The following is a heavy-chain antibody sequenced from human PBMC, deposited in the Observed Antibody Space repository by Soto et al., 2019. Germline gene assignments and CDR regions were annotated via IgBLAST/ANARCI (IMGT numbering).Heavy chain of an antibody. D-gene: IGHD6-19*01. CDR1: GFTFSDYG. CDR2: ISYDETAT. Sequence: QVQLVESGGGVVQPGTSLRLSCAASGFTFSDYGVHWVRQAPGKGLEWVATISYDETATYFSESVKGRFTISRDNSKNTLFLQMNRLKTEDTAIYYCAKGIVWLVTWVFDYWGQGTLVTVSS. V-gene: IGHV3-30*18. J-gene: IGHJ4*02. CDR3: AKGIVWLVTWVFDY.